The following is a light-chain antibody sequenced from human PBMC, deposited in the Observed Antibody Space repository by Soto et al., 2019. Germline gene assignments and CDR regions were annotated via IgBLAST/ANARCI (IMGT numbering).Light chain of an antibody. CDR3: QNYNSAPLT. V-gene: IGKV1-27*01. J-gene: IGKJ3*01. CDR1: QGISNS. CDR2: AAS. Sequence: DIQMTQSPSSLSASVGDTVTITCRASQGISNSLAWFQQKPGRVPQFLIYAASTLQPGVPPRFSGSGSGTDFTLTISSLQHEDVETYYCQNYNSAPLTFGPGTRVDSK.